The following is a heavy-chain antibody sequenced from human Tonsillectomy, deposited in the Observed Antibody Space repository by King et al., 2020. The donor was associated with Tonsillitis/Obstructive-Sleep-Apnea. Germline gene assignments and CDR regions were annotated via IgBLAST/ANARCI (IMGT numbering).Heavy chain of an antibody. V-gene: IGHV1-2*02. CDR2: INPNSGAT. J-gene: IGHJ6*02. CDR3: ARVLRFWEWKYYYMDV. Sequence: QLVQSGAEVKKPGASVKVSCKASGDTFTGYYMHWVRQAPGQGLEWMGWINPNSGATNYAQNFQGRVTMTRDTSISTAYMELSRLRSDDTAVYYCARVLRFWEWKYYYMDVWGQGTTVTVXS. D-gene: IGHD3-3*01. CDR1: GDTFTGYY.